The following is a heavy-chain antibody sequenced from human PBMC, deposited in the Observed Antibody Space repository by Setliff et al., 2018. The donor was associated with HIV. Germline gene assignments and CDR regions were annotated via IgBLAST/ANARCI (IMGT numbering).Heavy chain of an antibody. CDR3: LVAVEEDV. CDR2: ISSNGGSI. CDR1: GFTFSSYA. D-gene: IGHD5-12*01. J-gene: IGHJ6*04. V-gene: IGHV3-64*04. Sequence: GGSLRLSCSASGFTFSSYAMHWVRQAPGKGLEYVSAISSNGGSIYYADSVKGRFTISRDNAKNSLYLQMNSLRAEDTAVYYCLVAVEEDVWGKGTTVTVSS.